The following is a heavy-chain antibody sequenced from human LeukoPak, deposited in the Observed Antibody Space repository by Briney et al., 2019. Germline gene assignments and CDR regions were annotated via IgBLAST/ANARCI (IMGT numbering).Heavy chain of an antibody. D-gene: IGHD3-9*01. V-gene: IGHV1-2*02. J-gene: IGHJ4*02. CDR1: GFTFTGHL. Sequence: ASMKVFLQAFGFTFTGHLMALVGQAPGQRPEGMGWIKPNSGGTNYAQKFQGRVTMTRDTSISTAYMELSRLRSDDTAVYYCARDLSDYDILTGYLRDDYWGQGTLVTVSS. CDR3: ARDLSDYDILTGYLRDDY. CDR2: IKPNSGGT.